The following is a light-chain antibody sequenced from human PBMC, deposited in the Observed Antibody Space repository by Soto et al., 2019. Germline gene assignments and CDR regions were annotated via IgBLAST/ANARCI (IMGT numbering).Light chain of an antibody. J-gene: IGKJ5*01. CDR2: GAS. CDR1: QSIISSY. Sequence: EIVLTQSPGTLSLAPGKRATLSCRASQSIISSYLAWYQQRPGQARRLLIYGASSRATGIPDRFSGSGSGTDFTLTTSRLEPEDFAVYSCQQRNSWHPTFTFGQGTRLEIK. CDR3: QQRNSWHPTFT. V-gene: IGKV3D-20*02.